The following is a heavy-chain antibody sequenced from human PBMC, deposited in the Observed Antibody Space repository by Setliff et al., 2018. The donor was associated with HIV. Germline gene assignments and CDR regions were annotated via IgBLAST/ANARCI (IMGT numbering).Heavy chain of an antibody. Sequence: PSETLSLTCAVSSYSISSGYYWGWIRQPPGKGLEWIGSIYHSGSTYYNPSLKSRVTISVDTSKNQFSLKLSSVTAADTAVYYCARNYYDSSGYYFEAFDIWGQGTMVTVSS. D-gene: IGHD3-22*01. V-gene: IGHV4-38-2*01. CDR1: SYSISSGYY. CDR3: ARNYYDSSGYYFEAFDI. CDR2: IYHSGST. J-gene: IGHJ3*02.